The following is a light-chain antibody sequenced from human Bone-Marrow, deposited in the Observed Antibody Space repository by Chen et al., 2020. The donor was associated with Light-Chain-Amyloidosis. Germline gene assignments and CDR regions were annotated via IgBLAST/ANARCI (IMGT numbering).Light chain of an antibody. CDR2: DDS. Sequence: SYVLTPPSSVSVAPGQTATIACGGNNIGSTSVHWYQQTPGQAPLLVVYDDSDRPSGITERLSGSNSGNTATLTISRVEAGDEADYYCQVWDRSSDRPVFGGGTKLTVL. CDR3: QVWDRSSDRPV. J-gene: IGLJ3*02. CDR1: NIGSTS. V-gene: IGLV3-21*02.